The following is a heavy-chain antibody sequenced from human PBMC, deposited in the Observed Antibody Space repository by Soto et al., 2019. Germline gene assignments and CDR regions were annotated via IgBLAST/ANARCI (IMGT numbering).Heavy chain of an antibody. D-gene: IGHD3-10*01. J-gene: IGHJ6*02. Sequence: SETLSLTCTVSGGSISSYYWSWIRQPPGKGLEWIGYIYYSGSTNYNPSLKSRVTISVDTSTNQFSLQLISVPAADTAVHYCARDSMVRELSSYMVVWGQGTTVTVSS. CDR1: GGSISSYY. CDR3: ARDSMVRELSSYMVV. V-gene: IGHV4-59*01. CDR2: IYYSGST.